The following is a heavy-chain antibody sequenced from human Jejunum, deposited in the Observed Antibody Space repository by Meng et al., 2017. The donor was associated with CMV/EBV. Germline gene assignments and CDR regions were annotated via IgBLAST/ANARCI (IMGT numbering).Heavy chain of an antibody. J-gene: IGHJ4*02. Sequence: VSGGSFSDYYWTWIRQFPGKGLEWIGYVFYTGSTNYNPSLESRVSMSVDTSKKQFSLTLSAVTAADTAVYYCASHRYSASYYSDYWAQGTLVTVSS. CDR2: VFYTGST. D-gene: IGHD2-2*01. V-gene: IGHV4-59*13. CDR3: ASHRYSASYYSDY. CDR1: GGSFSDYY.